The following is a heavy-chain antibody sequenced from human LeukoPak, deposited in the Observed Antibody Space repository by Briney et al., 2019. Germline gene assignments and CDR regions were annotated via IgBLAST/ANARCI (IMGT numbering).Heavy chain of an antibody. D-gene: IGHD3-16*01. J-gene: IGHJ6*02. V-gene: IGHV3-23*01. CDR3: GKSDGRERIKDSLDV. CDR1: GFTFNSYA. CDR2: ISGSGDRT. Sequence: GGSLSLSCAASGFTFNSYAMTWVRQAPRKGLERVSGISGSGDRTFYADSVRGRFTISRDNAKNTLYLQMNTLRAEDTAVYYCGKSDGRERIKDSLDVWGHGTTVTVSS.